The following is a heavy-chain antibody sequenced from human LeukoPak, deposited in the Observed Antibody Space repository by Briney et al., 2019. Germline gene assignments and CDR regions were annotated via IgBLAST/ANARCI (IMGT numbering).Heavy chain of an antibody. J-gene: IGHJ6*04. CDR2: ISSSGSTI. Sequence: GGFLRLSCAASGFTFSSYEMNWVRQVPGKGLEWVSYISSSGSTIYYADSVKGRFTISRDNAKNSLYLQMNSLRAEDTAVYYCAELGITMIGGVWGKGTTVTISS. CDR3: AELGITMIGGV. V-gene: IGHV3-48*03. D-gene: IGHD3-10*02. CDR1: GFTFSSYE.